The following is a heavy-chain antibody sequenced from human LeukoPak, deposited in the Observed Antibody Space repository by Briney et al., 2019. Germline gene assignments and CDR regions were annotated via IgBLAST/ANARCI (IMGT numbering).Heavy chain of an antibody. CDR2: SNWDDDK. D-gene: IGHD3-3*01. Sequence: ESGPTLAKPTQTLTLTCTFCDFLRRTSGVGVAWIGQLQGKALELVALSNWDDDKRYSPSLENRLTITKDTSKSQVVLTLTKMDSVDTATYYCAHRRGRVVGGVVVDAAFDIWGQGTMVTVSS. CDR3: AHRRGRVVGGVVVDAAFDI. V-gene: IGHV2-5*02. J-gene: IGHJ3*02. CDR1: DFLRRTSGVG.